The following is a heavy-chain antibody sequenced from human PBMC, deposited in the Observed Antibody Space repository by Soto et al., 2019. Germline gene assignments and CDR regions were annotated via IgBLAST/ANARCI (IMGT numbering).Heavy chain of an antibody. V-gene: IGHV6-1*01. D-gene: IGHD1-26*01. CDR2: TYYRSKWYN. J-gene: IGHJ6*02. Sequence: SQTLSLTCAISGDRVSSNSAASNWIRQSPSRGLEWLGRTYYRSKWYNDYAVSVKSRITINPDTSKNQFSLQLNSVTPEDTAVYYCARDRVGATISYYFYSGMDVWGQETTVTVFS. CDR1: GDRVSSNSAA. CDR3: ARDRVGATISYYFYSGMDV.